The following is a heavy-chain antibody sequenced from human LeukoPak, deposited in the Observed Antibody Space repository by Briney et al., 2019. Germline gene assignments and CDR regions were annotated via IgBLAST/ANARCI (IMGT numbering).Heavy chain of an antibody. CDR1: GFTFDDYA. Sequence: GGSLRLSCAASGFTFDDYAMHWVRQAPGKGLEWVSGISWNSGSIGYADSVKGRFTISRDNAKNSLYLQMNSLRAEDTALYYCAKGRWELLDDAFDIWGQGTMVTVSS. V-gene: IGHV3-9*01. CDR2: ISWNSGSI. J-gene: IGHJ3*02. D-gene: IGHD1-26*01. CDR3: AKGRWELLDDAFDI.